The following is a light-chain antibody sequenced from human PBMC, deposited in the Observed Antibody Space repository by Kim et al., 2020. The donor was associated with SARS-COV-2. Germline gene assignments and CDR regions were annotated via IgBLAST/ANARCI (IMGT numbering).Light chain of an antibody. Sequence: GQSITVSCTGTSSDVGGYNYVSWYQQHPGKAPKLMIYDVSKRPSGVSNRFSGSKSGNTASLTISRLQAEDEADYYCSSYTSSSTWVFGGGTQLTVL. J-gene: IGLJ3*02. CDR1: SSDVGGYNY. CDR2: DVS. CDR3: SSYTSSSTWV. V-gene: IGLV2-14*04.